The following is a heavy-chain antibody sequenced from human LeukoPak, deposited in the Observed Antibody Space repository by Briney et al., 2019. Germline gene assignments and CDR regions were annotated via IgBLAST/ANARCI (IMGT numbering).Heavy chain of an antibody. CDR1: GGTFSSYA. CDR2: ISAYNGNT. D-gene: IGHD6-25*01. V-gene: IGHV1-18*01. Sequence: ASVKVSCKASGGTFSSYAISWVRQAPGQGLEWMGWISAYNGNTNYAQKLQGRVTMTTDTSTSTAYMELRSLRSDDTAVYYCAREMGYSSALDYWGQGTLVTVSS. J-gene: IGHJ4*02. CDR3: AREMGYSSALDY.